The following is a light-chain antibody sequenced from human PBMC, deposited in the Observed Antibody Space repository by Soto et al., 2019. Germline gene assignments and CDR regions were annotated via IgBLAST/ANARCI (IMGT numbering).Light chain of an antibody. CDR3: QSYDSSLRASV. Sequence: QSVLTQPPSVSGAPGHRITISCTGDTSNIGTGYDVHCYQHLPGTAPTLLIFGNNNRPSGVPDRFSGSKTGTSASLAITGLQEEDEAAYYCQSYDSSLRASVFGGGTKLTVL. CDR2: GNN. CDR1: TSNIGTGYD. V-gene: IGLV1-40*01. J-gene: IGLJ3*02.